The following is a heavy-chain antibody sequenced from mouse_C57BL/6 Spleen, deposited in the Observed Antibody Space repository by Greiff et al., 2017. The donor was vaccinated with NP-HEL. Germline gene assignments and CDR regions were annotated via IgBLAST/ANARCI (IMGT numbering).Heavy chain of an antibody. Sequence: EVQLQQSGPELVKPGASVKISCKASGYTFTDYYMNWVKQSHGKSLEWIGDINPNNGGTSYNQKFKGKATLTVDKSSSTAYMELRSLTSEDSAVYYCAREGHYYGSSYDLAWFAYWGQGTLVTVSA. CDR2: INPNNGGT. V-gene: IGHV1-26*01. D-gene: IGHD1-1*01. CDR1: GYTFTDYY. J-gene: IGHJ3*01. CDR3: AREGHYYGSSYDLAWFAY.